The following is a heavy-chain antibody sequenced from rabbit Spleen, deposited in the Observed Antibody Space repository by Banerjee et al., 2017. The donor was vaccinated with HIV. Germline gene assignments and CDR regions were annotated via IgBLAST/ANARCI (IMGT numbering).Heavy chain of an antibody. CDR1: GFSFSSNA. CDR3: TRDLHHGGV. CDR2: IYAGNSGST. D-gene: IGHD2-1*01. V-gene: IGHV1S45*01. Sequence: QEQLEESGGDLVQPEGSLTLTCTASGFSFSSNAMCWVRQAPGKGLEWIACIYAGNSGSTYYASWAKGRFTISKASSTTVTLKMTSLTAADTATYFCTRDLHHGGVWGQGTLVTVS. J-gene: IGHJ3*01.